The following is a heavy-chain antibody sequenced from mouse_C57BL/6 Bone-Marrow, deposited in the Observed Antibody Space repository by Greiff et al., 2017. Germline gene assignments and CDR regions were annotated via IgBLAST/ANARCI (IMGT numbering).Heavy chain of an antibody. V-gene: IGHV5-17*01. D-gene: IGHD1-1*01. CDR3: ARPYFPYWYFDV. J-gene: IGHJ1*03. Sequence: EVKLMESGGGLVKPGGSLKLSCAASGFTFSDYGMHWVRQAPEKGLEWVAYISSGSSTIYYADTVKGRFTISRDNAKNTLFLQMTSLRSEDTAMYYCARPYFPYWYFDVWGTGTTVTVSS. CDR1: GFTFSDYG. CDR2: ISSGSSTI.